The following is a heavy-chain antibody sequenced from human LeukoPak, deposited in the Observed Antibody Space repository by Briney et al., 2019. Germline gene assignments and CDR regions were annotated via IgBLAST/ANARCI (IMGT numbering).Heavy chain of an antibody. Sequence: GGSLRLSCAASGFSFSNYNMDWVRQTPGKGLEWNSSITTSSSYTFYDDPVKGRLTISRDNARNSLYLQMNGLQTEDTSLYYCTRADGDYDHRFFDYWGQGTQVIVSS. CDR1: GFSFSNYN. V-gene: IGHV3-21*03. CDR3: TRADGDYDHRFFDY. D-gene: IGHD4-17*01. CDR2: ITTSSSYT. J-gene: IGHJ4*02.